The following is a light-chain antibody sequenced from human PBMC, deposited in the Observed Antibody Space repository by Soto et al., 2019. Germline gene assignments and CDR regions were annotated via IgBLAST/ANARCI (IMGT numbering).Light chain of an antibody. CDR3: QQSYSTPPT. V-gene: IGKV1-39*01. CDR2: GPS. J-gene: IGKJ1*01. CDR1: QSISTY. Sequence: DIQVTQSLSSLSASVGDRVTITCRASQSISTYLNWYQQRPGKAPKLLIYGPSSLQSGVPSRFSGSGSGTDFTLTIRSLQPEDFATYYCQQSYSTPPTFGQGTKVDIK.